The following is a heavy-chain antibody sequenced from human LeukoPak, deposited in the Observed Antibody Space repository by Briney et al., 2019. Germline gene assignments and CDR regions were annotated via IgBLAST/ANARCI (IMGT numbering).Heavy chain of an antibody. CDR1: GYAFPIYD. CDR3: ARGTMIVVVNNKSDP. D-gene: IGHD3-22*01. J-gene: IGHJ5*02. Sequence: ASVQGSCHASGYAFPIYDMHWVRPAPGQGREWMGILNPSGGSTSYAQKCQGRVTMTRDTSTSTVYMELSSLRSEDTAVYYCARGTMIVVVNNKSDPWGQGTLVTVSS. V-gene: IGHV1-46*01. CDR2: LNPSGGST.